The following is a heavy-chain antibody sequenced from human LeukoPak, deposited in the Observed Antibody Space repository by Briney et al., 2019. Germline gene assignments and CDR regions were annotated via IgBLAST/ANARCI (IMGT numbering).Heavy chain of an antibody. D-gene: IGHD3-22*01. CDR2: IYPTGNT. J-gene: IGHJ6*03. V-gene: IGHV4-4*07. CDR1: GASINNYY. Sequence: SETLSLTCTVSGASINNYYWNWIRQPAGKGPEWIGRIYPTGNTDYNPSLKTRVTMSTDLSKKQFSLRLRSVTAADTAVYYCARLKFYDSTGYSPGYYMDVWGKGTAVTVSS. CDR3: ARLKFYDSTGYSPGYYMDV.